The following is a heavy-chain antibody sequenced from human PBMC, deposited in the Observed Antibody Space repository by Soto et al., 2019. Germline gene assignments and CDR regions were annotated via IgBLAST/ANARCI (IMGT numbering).Heavy chain of an antibody. Sequence: QVQLVESGGGVVQPGRSLRLSCAASGFTFSSYAMHWVRQAPGKGLEWVAVISYDGSNKYYADSVKGRFTISRDNSKNTLYLQMYSRRAEDTAVYYCARDHVPILEWLLSGYGMDVWGQGTTVTVSS. D-gene: IGHD3-3*01. CDR3: ARDHVPILEWLLSGYGMDV. CDR2: ISYDGSNK. J-gene: IGHJ6*02. V-gene: IGHV3-30-3*01. CDR1: GFTFSSYA.